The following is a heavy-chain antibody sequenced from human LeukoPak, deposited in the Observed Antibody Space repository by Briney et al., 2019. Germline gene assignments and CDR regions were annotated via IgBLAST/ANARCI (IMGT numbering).Heavy chain of an antibody. J-gene: IGHJ4*02. CDR1: GFTFSSYA. D-gene: IGHD6-19*01. Sequence: GRSLRLSCAASGFTFSSYAMHWVRQAPGKGLEWVAVISYDGSNKYYADSVKGRFTISRDNSKNTLYLQMNSLRAEDTAVYYCARERWLALDYWGQGTLVTVSS. CDR3: ARERWLALDY. V-gene: IGHV3-30-3*01. CDR2: ISYDGSNK.